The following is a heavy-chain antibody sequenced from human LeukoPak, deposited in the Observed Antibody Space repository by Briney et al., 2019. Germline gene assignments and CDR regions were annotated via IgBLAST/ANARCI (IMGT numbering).Heavy chain of an antibody. CDR1: GYTFTSYY. J-gene: IGHJ6*03. V-gene: IGHV1-46*01. CDR2: INPSGGST. Sequence: ASVKVSCKASGYTFTSYYMHWVRQAPGQGLEWMGIINPSGGSTSYAQKFQGRVTMTRDTSKNQFSLKLSSATAADTAVYYCARVVYDYVWGSKFYYYLDVWGKGTTVTVSS. CDR3: ARVVYDYVWGSKFYYYLDV. D-gene: IGHD3-16*01.